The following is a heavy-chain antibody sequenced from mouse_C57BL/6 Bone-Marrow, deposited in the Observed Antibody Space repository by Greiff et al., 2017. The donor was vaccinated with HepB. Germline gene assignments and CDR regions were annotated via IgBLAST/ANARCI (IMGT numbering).Heavy chain of an antibody. CDR2: IHPNSGST. V-gene: IGHV1-64*01. CDR1: GYTFTSYW. J-gene: IGHJ2*01. D-gene: IGHD2-1*01. Sequence: QVQLQQPGAELVKPGASVKLSCKASGYTFTSYWMHWVKQRPGQGLEWIGMIHPNSGSTNYNEKFKSKATLTVDKSSSTAYMQLSSLTSEDSAVYYCARERYGNYLYYFDYWGQGTTLTVSS. CDR3: ARERYGNYLYYFDY.